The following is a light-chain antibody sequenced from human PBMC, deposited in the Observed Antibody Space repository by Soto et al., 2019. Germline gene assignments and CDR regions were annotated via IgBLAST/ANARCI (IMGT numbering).Light chain of an antibody. V-gene: IGKV1-5*03. Sequence: IQRTQSPPTRPPSPGDRATITSRASESISSWLVWYQQKPGKAPKLLMYKASSLESGVPSRFSGSGSGTEFTLTISSLQPDDFATYYCQQYNSYSWTFGQGTKVDIK. CDR1: ESISSW. CDR2: KAS. J-gene: IGKJ1*01. CDR3: QQYNSYSWT.